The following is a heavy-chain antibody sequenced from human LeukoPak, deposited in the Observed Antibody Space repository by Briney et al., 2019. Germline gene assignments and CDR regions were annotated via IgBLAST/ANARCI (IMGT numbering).Heavy chain of an antibody. Sequence: SVTVSCKASGYSFTTFYIYWVRQAPGQGLEWMGILNLSGCSPTYAQKLQGRVTMTRDTSTSTVYMELSSLRPEDTGVYDCARVPISGRSNEGDYFDYWGQGTLVTVSS. CDR1: GYSFTTFY. CDR3: ARVPISGRSNEGDYFDY. D-gene: IGHD1-1*01. J-gene: IGHJ4*02. CDR2: LNLSGCSP. V-gene: IGHV1-46*04.